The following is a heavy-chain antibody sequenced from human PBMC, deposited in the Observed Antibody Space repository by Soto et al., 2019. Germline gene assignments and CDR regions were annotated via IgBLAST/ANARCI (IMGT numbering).Heavy chain of an antibody. CDR1: GYTFTGYY. Sequence: ASVKVSCKASGYTFTGYYMHWVRQAPGQGLGWMGWINPNSGGTNYAQKFQGRVTMTRDTSISTAYMELSRLRSDDTAVYYCARGPGIIAVAGQIDYWGQGTLVTVS. J-gene: IGHJ4*02. V-gene: IGHV1-2*02. CDR2: INPNSGGT. CDR3: ARGPGIIAVAGQIDY. D-gene: IGHD6-19*01.